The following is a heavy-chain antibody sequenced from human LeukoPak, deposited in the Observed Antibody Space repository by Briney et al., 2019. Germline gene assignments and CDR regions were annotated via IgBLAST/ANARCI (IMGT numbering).Heavy chain of an antibody. V-gene: IGHV3-21*01. D-gene: IGHD2-15*01. CDR1: GFTFSSYS. CDR3: ARAEARVAMLPGY. Sequence: PGGSLRLSCAASGFTFSSYSMNWVRQAPGKGLEWVSSISSSSSYIYYADSVKGRFTISRDNAKNSLYLQMNSLRAEDTAVYYCARAEARVAMLPGYWGQGTLVTVSS. CDR2: ISSSSSYI. J-gene: IGHJ4*02.